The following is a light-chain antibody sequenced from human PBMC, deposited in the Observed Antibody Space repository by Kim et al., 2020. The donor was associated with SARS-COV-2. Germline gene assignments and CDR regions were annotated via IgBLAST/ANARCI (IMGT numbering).Light chain of an antibody. CDR3: SSYTGTSTVK. J-gene: IGLJ2*01. CDR1: SSDVGGYNA. CDR2: DGS. Sequence: GQSINISCNGNSSDVGGYNAVSWYQQHPGKAPKLTIYDGSKRPSGISNRFSGSKSGNTASLTISGLQAEDEADYYCSSYTGTSTVKFGGGTQLTVL. V-gene: IGLV2-14*04.